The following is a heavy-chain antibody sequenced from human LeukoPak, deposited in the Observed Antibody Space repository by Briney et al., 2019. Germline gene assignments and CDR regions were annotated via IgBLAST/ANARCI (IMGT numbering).Heavy chain of an antibody. Sequence: NPGGSLRLSCAASGFTFSSYWMSWVRQAPGKGLEWVSSISSSSSYIYYADSVKGRLTISRDNAKNSLYLQMNSLRAEDTAVYYCARGGGDYATHAFDIWGQGTMVTVSP. CDR1: GFTFSSYW. CDR2: ISSSSSYI. J-gene: IGHJ3*02. CDR3: ARGGGDYATHAFDI. D-gene: IGHD4-17*01. V-gene: IGHV3-21*01.